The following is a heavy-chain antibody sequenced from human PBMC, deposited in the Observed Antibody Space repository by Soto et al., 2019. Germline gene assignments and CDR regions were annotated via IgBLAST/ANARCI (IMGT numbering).Heavy chain of an antibody. CDR1: GFTFSSFG. CDR2: ISFDGTNK. Sequence: QTGGSLRLSCAASGFTFSSFGLYWVRQAPGQGLEWVAIISFDGTNKYYADSVKGRFTISRDNSKNTLFLQMNSLRAEDTAVFYCAKPTVPFGRTAVAGPFDNWGQGTLVTVSS. D-gene: IGHD6-19*01. CDR3: AKPTVPFGRTAVAGPFDN. V-gene: IGHV3-30*18. J-gene: IGHJ4*02.